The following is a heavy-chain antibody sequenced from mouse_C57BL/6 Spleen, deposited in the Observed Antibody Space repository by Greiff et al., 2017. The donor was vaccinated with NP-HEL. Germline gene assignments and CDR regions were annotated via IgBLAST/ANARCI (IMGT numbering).Heavy chain of an antibody. CDR1: GYTFTDYN. Sequence: EVQLQQSGPELVKPGASVKIPCKASGYTFTDYNMDWVKQSHGKSLEWIGDINPNNGGTIYNQKFKGKATLTVDKSSSTAYMELRSLTSEDTAVYYCASLIYYYGSSLAYWGQGTLVTVSA. CDR3: ASLIYYYGSSLAY. CDR2: INPNNGGT. V-gene: IGHV1-18*01. J-gene: IGHJ3*01. D-gene: IGHD1-1*01.